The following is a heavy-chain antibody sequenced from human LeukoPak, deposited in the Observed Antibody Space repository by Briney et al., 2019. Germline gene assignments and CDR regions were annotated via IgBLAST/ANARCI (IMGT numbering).Heavy chain of an antibody. J-gene: IGHJ5*02. CDR1: GFTFSSYE. CDR3: ARVGEYQLLYRWFDP. V-gene: IGHV3-48*03. D-gene: IGHD2-2*02. CDR2: ISSSGSTI. Sequence: GGSQRLSCAASGFTFSSYEMNWVRQAPGKGLEWVSYISSSGSTIYYADSVKGRFTISRDNAKNSLYLQMNSLRAEDTAVYYCARVGEYQLLYRWFDPWGQGTLVTVSS.